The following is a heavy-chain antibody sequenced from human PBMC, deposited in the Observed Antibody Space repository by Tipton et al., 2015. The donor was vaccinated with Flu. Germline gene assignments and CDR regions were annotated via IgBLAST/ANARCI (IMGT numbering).Heavy chain of an antibody. Sequence: TLSLTCTVSGGSISSYYWSWIRQPAGKGLEWIGRIYTSGSTNYNPPLKSRVTMSVDTSKNQFSLKLSSVTAADTAVYYCARLTDNWNESRDYWGQGTLVTVSS. V-gene: IGHV4-4*07. D-gene: IGHD1-1*01. CDR2: IYTSGST. CDR1: GGSISSYY. J-gene: IGHJ4*02. CDR3: ARLTDNWNESRDY.